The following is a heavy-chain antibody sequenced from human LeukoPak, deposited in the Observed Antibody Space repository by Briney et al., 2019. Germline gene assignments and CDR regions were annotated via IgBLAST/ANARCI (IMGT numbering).Heavy chain of an antibody. CDR2: IKSDGTST. CDR3: ARDVEMVGGVTFDP. V-gene: IGHV3-74*01. D-gene: IGHD3-10*01. Sequence: GGSPRLSCAASGFTFSSYGMHWVRQAPGKGLVWVSRIKSDGTSTSYADSVKGRFTISRDNAKNTLYLQMNSLRAEDTAVYYCARDVEMVGGVTFDPWGQGTLVTVSS. J-gene: IGHJ5*02. CDR1: GFTFSSYG.